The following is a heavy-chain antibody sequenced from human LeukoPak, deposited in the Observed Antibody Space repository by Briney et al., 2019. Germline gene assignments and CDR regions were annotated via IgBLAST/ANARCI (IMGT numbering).Heavy chain of an antibody. D-gene: IGHD4-11*01. J-gene: IGHJ4*02. CDR1: GGSISSYY. CDR2: IYYSGST. V-gene: IGHV4-4*07. CDR3: ARKVGGYSKIDY. Sequence: SETLSLTCTVSGGSISSYYWSWIRQPAGKGLEWIGSIYYSGSTYYNPSLKSRVTISVDTSKNQFSLKLSSVTAADTAVYYCARKVGGYSKIDYWGQGTLVTVSS.